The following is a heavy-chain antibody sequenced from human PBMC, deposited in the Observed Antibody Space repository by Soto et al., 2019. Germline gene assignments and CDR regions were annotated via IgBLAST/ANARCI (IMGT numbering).Heavy chain of an antibody. D-gene: IGHD6-19*01. CDR1: GGTFSSYA. J-gene: IGHJ4*02. V-gene: IGHV1-69*01. CDR2: IIPIFGTA. CDR3: ARVGGKALAGHLLFFDC. Sequence: QVQLVQSGAEVKKPGSSVKVSCKASGGTFSSYAISWVRQAPGQGLEWMGGIIPIFGTANYPQKFQGRVTITADESTSTAYRRLSSLRSEDTAVYYCARVGGKALAGHLLFFDCWGQGTLVTVSS.